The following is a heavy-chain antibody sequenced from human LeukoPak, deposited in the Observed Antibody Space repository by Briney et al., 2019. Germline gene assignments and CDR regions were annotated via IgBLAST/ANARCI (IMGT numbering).Heavy chain of an antibody. J-gene: IGHJ5*02. CDR3: ARDGPEGTNWFDP. D-gene: IGHD1-1*01. V-gene: IGHV3-66*01. CDR2: IYGGGST. Sequence: GGSLRLSCAASGFTFSSYSMNWVRQAPGKGLEWVSVIYGGGSTYYADSVKGRFTISRDNSKNTLYLQMNSLRAEDTAVYYCARDGPEGTNWFDPWGQGTLVTVSS. CDR1: GFTFSSYS.